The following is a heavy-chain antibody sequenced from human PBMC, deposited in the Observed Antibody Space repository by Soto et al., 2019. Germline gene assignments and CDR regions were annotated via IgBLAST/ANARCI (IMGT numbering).Heavy chain of an antibody. CDR3: AKDYGDWTGLYYNGMDV. J-gene: IGHJ6*02. D-gene: IGHD4-17*01. CDR2: IGDKGSDK. V-gene: IGHV3-33*06. CDR1: GFTFSSYG. Sequence: QVQLVESGGGWVQPGRSLRLSGGGSGFTFSSYGMPWARQAPGRGLEWLAVIGDKGSDKKYADSVKGRFTISRDNSEKTLYLQMNSLRAEDTAVYYCAKDYGDWTGLYYNGMDVWGQGTTVTVSS.